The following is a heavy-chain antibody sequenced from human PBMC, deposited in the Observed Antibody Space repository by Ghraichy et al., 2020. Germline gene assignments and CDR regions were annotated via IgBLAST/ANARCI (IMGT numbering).Heavy chain of an antibody. CDR2: ISFDGNNT. CDR3: ARGTGSGSWAIDY. Sequence: GGSLRLSCVASGFAFSSYSVHWVRQAPGKGLEWVALISFDGNNTYYADSVKGRFTISRDNSKNTLYLQMNSLRGDDTAVYYCARGTGSGSWAIDYWGQGTLVTVSS. CDR1: GFAFSSYS. V-gene: IGHV3-30-3*01. J-gene: IGHJ4*02. D-gene: IGHD6-13*01.